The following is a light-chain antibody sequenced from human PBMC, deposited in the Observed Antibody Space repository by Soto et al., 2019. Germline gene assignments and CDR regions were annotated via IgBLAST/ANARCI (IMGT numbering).Light chain of an antibody. V-gene: IGKV4-1*01. J-gene: IGKJ1*01. CDR1: QSILDRSKNKYY. CDR2: WAS. Sequence: DIVMTQSPDSLAVSLGERATFNCKSSQSILDRSKNKYYLAWYQQKSGQPPKLLIYWASLRESGDPDRFTGSGSGTDFTLTISSLQAEDVAVYYCQQYFTSPWTFGQGTKV. CDR3: QQYFTSPWT.